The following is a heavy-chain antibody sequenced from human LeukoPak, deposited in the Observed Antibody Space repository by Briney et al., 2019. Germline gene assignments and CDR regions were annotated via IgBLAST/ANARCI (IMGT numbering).Heavy chain of an antibody. J-gene: IGHJ4*02. V-gene: IGHV1-2*02. CDR2: MNPNSGGT. CDR1: GYTFTSYD. Sequence: ASVKVSCKASGYTFTSYDINWVRQATGQGLEWMGWMNPNSGGTNYAQKFQGRVTMTRDTSISTAYMELSRLRSDDTAVYYCARDLPYSSSWESIDYWGQGTLVTVSS. CDR3: ARDLPYSSSWESIDY. D-gene: IGHD6-13*01.